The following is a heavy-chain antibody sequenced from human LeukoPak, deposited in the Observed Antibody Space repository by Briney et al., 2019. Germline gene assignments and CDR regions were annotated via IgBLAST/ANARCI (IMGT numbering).Heavy chain of an antibody. V-gene: IGHV3-23*01. CDR3: AKGGPYSSSPAFDY. J-gene: IGHJ4*02. CDR2: ISGRAGST. D-gene: IGHD6-6*01. Sequence: GGSLRPAWAVAGLTSSIYATGWVRQAPGEGLEWVSSISGRAGSTYYADSVKGRFTISRDNSKNTLFLQMNSLRAEDTAVYYCAKGGPYSSSPAFDYWGQGTLVTVSS. CDR1: GLTSSIYA.